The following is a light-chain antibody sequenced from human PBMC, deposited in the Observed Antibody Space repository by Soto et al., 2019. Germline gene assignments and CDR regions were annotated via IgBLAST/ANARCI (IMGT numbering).Light chain of an antibody. CDR2: EVS. V-gene: IGLV2-14*01. CDR1: SSDVGGYNY. J-gene: IGLJ1*01. CDR3: SSYTSSRAYV. Sequence: QSALAQPASVSGSPGQSITISCTVTSSDVGGYNYVSWYQQQSGKAPKLMIHEVSNRPSGVSNRFSGSKSANTASLTISGLQAEDEADYYCSSYTSSRAYVFGTGTKVTVL.